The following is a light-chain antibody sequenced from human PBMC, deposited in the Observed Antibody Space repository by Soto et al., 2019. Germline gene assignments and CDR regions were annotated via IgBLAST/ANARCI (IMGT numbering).Light chain of an antibody. CDR1: QSVSSSY. CDR3: QQYGSSPPIT. V-gene: IGKV3-20*01. Sequence: EIVLTQSPGTLSLSPGERATLSCRASQSVSSSYLARYQQKTGQAPSLLIYGASSRATGIPDRFSGSGSGTDFTVTISRLEPDDFAVYYCQQYGSSPPITFGQGTRLEIK. J-gene: IGKJ5*01. CDR2: GAS.